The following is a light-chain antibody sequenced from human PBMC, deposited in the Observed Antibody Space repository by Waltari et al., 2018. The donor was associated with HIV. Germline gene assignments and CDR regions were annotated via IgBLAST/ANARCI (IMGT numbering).Light chain of an antibody. CDR3: QQYTTSST. J-gene: IGKJ1*01. CDR1: HSITTS. V-gene: IGKV1-5*03. Sequence: DIHLTQCPSTLSASVADTVTITCRTSHSITTSLAWYQQKPGKAPMILIYKPSSLKSGVPSSFSGRGSGTAFTITIRSLQSDDFSTYYCQQYTTSSTFGQGSKVEIK. CDR2: KPS.